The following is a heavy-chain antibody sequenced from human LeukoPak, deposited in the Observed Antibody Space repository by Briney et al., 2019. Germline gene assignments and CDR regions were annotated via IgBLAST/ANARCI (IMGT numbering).Heavy chain of an antibody. Sequence: VSGPALVKPTQTLTLTCTFSGFSLSTSGICVSWIRQPPGKALEWLALIDWDDDKYYSTSLRTRLTISKDTSKNQVVLTMTKMDPVDTATYYCARIRYSTNWNWFDPWGQGTLVTVSS. J-gene: IGHJ5*02. CDR1: GFSLSTSGIC. CDR2: IDWDDDK. CDR3: ARIRYSTNWNWFDP. V-gene: IGHV2-70*01. D-gene: IGHD6-13*01.